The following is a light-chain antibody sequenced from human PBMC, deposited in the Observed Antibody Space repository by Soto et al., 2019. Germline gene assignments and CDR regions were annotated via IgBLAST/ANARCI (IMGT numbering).Light chain of an antibody. CDR2: STT. V-gene: IGLV1-44*01. CDR3: GAWDNSLKGWV. J-gene: IGLJ3*02. Sequence: QSVLTQPPSASGTPGQKVTISCSGNTSNIGSNTVNWYQQFPGTAPKFLIFSTTQRPSGVPARFSGSKSGTSASLAIGGLQPEDEADYYCGAWDNSLKGWVFGGGTKLTVL. CDR1: TSNIGSNT.